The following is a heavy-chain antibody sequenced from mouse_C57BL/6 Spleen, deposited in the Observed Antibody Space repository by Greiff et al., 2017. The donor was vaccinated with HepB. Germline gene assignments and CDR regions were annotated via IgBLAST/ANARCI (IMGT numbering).Heavy chain of an antibody. CDR3: ARELGRRWYFDV. CDR1: GYTFTSYW. CDR2: IYPGSGST. J-gene: IGHJ1*03. Sequence: QVQLKQPGAELVKPGASVKMSCKASGYTFTSYWITWVKQRPGQGLEWIGDIYPGSGSTNYNEKFKSKATLTVDTSSSTAYMQLSSLTSEDSAVYYCARELGRRWYFDVWGTGTTVTVSS. V-gene: IGHV1-55*01. D-gene: IGHD4-1*01.